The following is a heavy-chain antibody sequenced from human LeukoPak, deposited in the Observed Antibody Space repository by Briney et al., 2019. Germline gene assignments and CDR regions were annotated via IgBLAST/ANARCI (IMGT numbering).Heavy chain of an antibody. CDR2: INHSGST. Sequence: SETLSLTCAVYGGSFSGYYWSWIRQPPGKGLEWIGEINHSGSTNYNPSLKSRVTISVDTSKNQFSLKLSSVTAADTAVYYCARSPGFYYFDYWGQGTLVTVSS. CDR1: GGSFSGYY. D-gene: IGHD3-10*01. V-gene: IGHV4-34*01. J-gene: IGHJ4*02. CDR3: ARSPGFYYFDY.